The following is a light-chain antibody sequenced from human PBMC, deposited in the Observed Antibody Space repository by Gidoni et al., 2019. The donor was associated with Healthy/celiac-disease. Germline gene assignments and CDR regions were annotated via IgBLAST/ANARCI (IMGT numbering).Light chain of an antibody. CDR2: DAA. V-gene: IGKV3-11*01. CDR3: QQHSNWPPFT. J-gene: IGKJ5*01. CDR1: QSVSSY. Sequence: DIALTMSPATLSLSPGERATLSCRASQSVSSYLAWYQQQPGQSPRLLIYDAANRTTTIPARFSSSGSGTKFTLTISSLVAEDYAVYYYQQHSNWPPFTFGQGTRLEIK.